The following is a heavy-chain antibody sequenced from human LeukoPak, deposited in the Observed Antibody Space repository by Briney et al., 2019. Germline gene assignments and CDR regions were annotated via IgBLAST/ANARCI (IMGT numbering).Heavy chain of an antibody. Sequence: GGSLRLSCAASGFTFSSYWMSWVRQAPGKGLEWLANIHPDGSDTYYVDSVKGRFTISRDNAKNSLYVQMNSLRVEDTAVYYCAGLDTTVVHEGGYWGQGTLVTVSS. V-gene: IGHV3-7*01. CDR2: IHPDGSDT. CDR1: GFTFSSYW. D-gene: IGHD4/OR15-4a*01. CDR3: AGLDTTVVHEGGY. J-gene: IGHJ4*02.